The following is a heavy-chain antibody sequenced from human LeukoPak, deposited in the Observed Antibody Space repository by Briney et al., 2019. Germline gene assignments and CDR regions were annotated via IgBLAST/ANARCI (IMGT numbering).Heavy chain of an antibody. CDR1: GYSFTDYY. Sequence: ASVKVSCKASGYSFTDYYIHWVRQAPGQGLEWTGWINPFSGGTKYAQKLQGWVTMTRDTSISTAYMELSRLTSDDTAVYYCARGGYDLDYWGQGTLVTVSS. CDR3: ARGGYDLDY. D-gene: IGHD3-22*01. CDR2: INPFSGGT. J-gene: IGHJ4*02. V-gene: IGHV1-2*04.